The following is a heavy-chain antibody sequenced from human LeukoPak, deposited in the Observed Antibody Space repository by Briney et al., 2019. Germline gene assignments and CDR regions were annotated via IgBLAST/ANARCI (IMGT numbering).Heavy chain of an antibody. Sequence: ASVKVSCKVSGYIFTELSMHWVRQAPGQGLEWMGGFNPEDGETFYAQKFQGRVNMTEDTSTDTAYMELSSLSYDDTAVYYCATDGAGDYLDHWGQGTLVTVSS. CDR3: ATDGAGDYLDH. CDR2: FNPEDGET. V-gene: IGHV1-24*01. CDR1: GYIFTELS. D-gene: IGHD4-17*01. J-gene: IGHJ4*02.